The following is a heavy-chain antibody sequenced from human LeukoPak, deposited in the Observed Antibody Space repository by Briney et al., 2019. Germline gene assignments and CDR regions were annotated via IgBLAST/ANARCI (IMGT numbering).Heavy chain of an antibody. CDR1: GVSIISSDYH. J-gene: IGHJ3*02. V-gene: IGHV4-39*01. CDR3: ARHCCSGPAKRVFDI. Sequence: KSSETLSLTCTVSGVSIISSDYHWGWVREPPGKGLEWIGTISYSGNTDYNPSLRSRVTISVDTSNNQFSLRLGSVTAADTAVYHCARHCCSGPAKRVFDIWGQGTMVTVS. CDR2: ISYSGNT. D-gene: IGHD2-15*01.